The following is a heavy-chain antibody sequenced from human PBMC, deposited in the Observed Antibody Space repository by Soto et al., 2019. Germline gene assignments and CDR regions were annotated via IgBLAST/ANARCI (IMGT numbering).Heavy chain of an antibody. CDR1: GFTFSSYA. D-gene: IGHD6-6*01. J-gene: IGHJ4*02. CDR2: ISYDGSNK. Sequence: QVQLVESGGGVVQPGRSLRLSCVASGFTFSSYAMHWVRQAPGKGLEWVAVISYDGSNKYYADSVKGRFTISRDNSKNTLYLQMNSLRAEDTAVYYCARERSSSSAFDYWGQGTLVTVSS. CDR3: ARERSSSSAFDY. V-gene: IGHV3-30-3*01.